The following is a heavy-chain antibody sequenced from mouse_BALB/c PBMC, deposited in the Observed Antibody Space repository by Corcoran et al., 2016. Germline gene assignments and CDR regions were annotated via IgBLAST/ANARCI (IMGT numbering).Heavy chain of an antibody. CDR2: ISCYNGAT. Sequence: LVKTGASVKISCKASGYSFTGYYMHWVNQSHGKSLEWIGYISCYNGATSYNQKFKGKATFTVDTSSSTAYMQFNSLTSEDSAVYYCVRGDYGSSYDYWGQGTTLTVSS. V-gene: IGHV1S34*01. CDR1: GYSFTGYY. CDR3: VRGDYGSSYDY. D-gene: IGHD1-1*01. J-gene: IGHJ2*01.